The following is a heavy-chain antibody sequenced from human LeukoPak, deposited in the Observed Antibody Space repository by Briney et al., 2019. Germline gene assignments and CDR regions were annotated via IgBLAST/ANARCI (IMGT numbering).Heavy chain of an antibody. V-gene: IGHV3-48*01. Sequence: GGSLRLSCAASGFTFSSYSMKWVRQAPGKGLEWVSYISSSSSTIYYADSVKGRFTISRDNAKNSLYLQMNSLRAEDTAVYYCARDLSPIAAAAYFDYWGQGTLVTVSS. CDR1: GFTFSSYS. J-gene: IGHJ4*02. D-gene: IGHD6-13*01. CDR3: ARDLSPIAAAAYFDY. CDR2: ISSSSSTI.